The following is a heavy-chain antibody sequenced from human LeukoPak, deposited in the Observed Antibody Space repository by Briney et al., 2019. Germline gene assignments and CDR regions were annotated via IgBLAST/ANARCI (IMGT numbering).Heavy chain of an antibody. D-gene: IGHD6-13*01. CDR2: ISYDGSNK. V-gene: IGHV3-30*18. Sequence: GRPLRLSCAASGFTFSSYGMHWVRQAPGKGLEWVAVISYDGSNKYYADSVKGRFTISRDNSKNTLYLQMNSLRAEDTAVYYCAKDSGSSSWYMLDYWGQGTLVTVSS. J-gene: IGHJ4*02. CDR3: AKDSGSSSWYMLDY. CDR1: GFTFSSYG.